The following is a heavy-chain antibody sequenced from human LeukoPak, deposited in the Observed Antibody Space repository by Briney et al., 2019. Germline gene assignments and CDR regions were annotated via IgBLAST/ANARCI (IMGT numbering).Heavy chain of an antibody. CDR3: AGRRGSTWSLVFDY. CDR1: GGSISSSSYY. D-gene: IGHD6-13*01. J-gene: IGHJ4*02. V-gene: IGHV4-39*01. Sequence: SETLSLTCTVSGGSISSSSYYWGWIRQPPGKGLERLGSIYYSGSTYYNPSLKSRVTISVDTSKNQFSLKLASVTAADTAVYYCAGRRGSTWSLVFDYWGQGTLVTVSS. CDR2: IYYSGST.